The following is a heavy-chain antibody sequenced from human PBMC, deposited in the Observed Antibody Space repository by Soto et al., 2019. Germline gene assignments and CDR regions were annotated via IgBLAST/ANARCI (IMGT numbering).Heavy chain of an antibody. Sequence: LPLTCTVSGDSISSGNYYWSWIRHQPGKGLEWIGYIYYSGSTYDNPSLKSRVAISVDTSKNQFSLKLSSVAAADTAVNFCARLYTYGYYYFDFWGRGTLVTVSS. V-gene: IGHV4-31*03. CDR2: IYYSGST. J-gene: IGHJ4*02. CDR3: ARLYTYGYYYFDF. D-gene: IGHD5-18*01. CDR1: GDSISSGNYY.